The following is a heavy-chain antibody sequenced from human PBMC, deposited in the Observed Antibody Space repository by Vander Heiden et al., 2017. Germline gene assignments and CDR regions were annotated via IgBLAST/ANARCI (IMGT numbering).Heavy chain of an antibody. V-gene: IGHV3-30*18. D-gene: IGHD6-19*01. J-gene: IGHJ6*02. CDR1: SSYG. CDR2: ISYDGSNK. CDR3: AKEFGGAVASTSYYYYYYGMDV. Sequence: SSYGMHWVRQAPGKGLEWVAVISYDGSNKYYADSVKGRFTISRDNSKNTLYLQMNSLRAEDTAVYYCAKEFGGAVASTSYYYYYYGMDVWGQGTTVTVSS.